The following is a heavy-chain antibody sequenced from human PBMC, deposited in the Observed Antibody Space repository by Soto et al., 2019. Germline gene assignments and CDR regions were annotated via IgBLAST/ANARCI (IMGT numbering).Heavy chain of an antibody. V-gene: IGHV1-8*01. J-gene: IGHJ6*02. CDR1: GYTFTSYD. Sequence: ASVKVSCKASGYTFTSYDINWVRQATGQGLEWMGWMNPNSGNTGYAQKFQGRVTMTRNTSISTAYMELSSLRSEDTAVYYCARGPPDYYYYGMDVWGQGTTVTVSS. CDR3: ARGPPDYYYYGMDV. CDR2: MNPNSGNT.